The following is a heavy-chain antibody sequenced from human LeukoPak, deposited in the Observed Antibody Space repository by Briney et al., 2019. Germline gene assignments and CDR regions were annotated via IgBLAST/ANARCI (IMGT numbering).Heavy chain of an antibody. CDR3: ARGRSSGWYNNYFDY. D-gene: IGHD6-19*01. J-gene: IGHJ4*02. CDR1: GGSFSGYY. Sequence: KPSETLSLTCAVYGGSFSGYYWSWIRQPPGKGLEWIGEINHSGSTNYNPSLKSRVTISVDTSKNQFSLKLSSVTAADTAVYYCARGRSSGWYNNYFDYWGQGTLVTASS. V-gene: IGHV4-34*01. CDR2: INHSGST.